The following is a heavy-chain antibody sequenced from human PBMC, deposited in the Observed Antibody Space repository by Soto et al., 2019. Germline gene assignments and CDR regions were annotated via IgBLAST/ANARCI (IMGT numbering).Heavy chain of an antibody. CDR2: INHSGST. CDR3: ARGITGYSSGWSNGYFDY. CDR1: GGSFSGYY. J-gene: IGHJ4*02. V-gene: IGHV4-34*01. Sequence: PSETLSLTCAVYGGSFSGYYWSWIRQPPGKGLEWIGEINHSGSTNYNPSLKSRVTISVDTSKNQFSLKLSSVTAADTAVYYCARGITGYSSGWSNGYFDYWGQGTLVTVAS. D-gene: IGHD6-19*01.